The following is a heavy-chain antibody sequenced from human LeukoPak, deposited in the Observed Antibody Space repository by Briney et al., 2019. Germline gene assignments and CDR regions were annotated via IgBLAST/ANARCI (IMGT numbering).Heavy chain of an antibody. CDR3: AGHHPRNTVDF. CDR2: IYSSGNT. Sequence: SETLSLTCTVSDDSFSTYYWTWIRQPAGKGLEWIGRIYSSGNTNYNPSLKSRVTISLDTSKNQFSLKLSSVTAADTAVYYCAGHHPRNTVDFWGQGTLVTVSS. CDR1: DDSFSTYY. D-gene: IGHD2/OR15-2a*01. J-gene: IGHJ4*02. V-gene: IGHV4-4*07.